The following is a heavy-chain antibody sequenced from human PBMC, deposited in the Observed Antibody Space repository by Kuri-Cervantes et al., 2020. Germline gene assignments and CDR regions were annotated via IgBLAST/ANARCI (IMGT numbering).Heavy chain of an antibody. D-gene: IGHD3-10*01. J-gene: IGHJ4*02. CDR2: ISYDGSNK. CDR3: AREGFGSWGGYYFDY. Sequence: GESLKISCAASGFTFSSYAMHWVRQAPGKGLEWVAVISYDGSNKYYADSVKGRFTISRDNSKNTLYLQMNSLRVEDTALYYCAREGFGSWGGYYFDYWGQGTLVTVSS. V-gene: IGHV3-30-3*01. CDR1: GFTFSSYA.